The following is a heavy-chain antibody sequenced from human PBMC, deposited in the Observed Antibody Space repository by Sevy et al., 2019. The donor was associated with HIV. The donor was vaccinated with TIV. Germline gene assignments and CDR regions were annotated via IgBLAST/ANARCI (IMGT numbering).Heavy chain of an antibody. CDR2: ISSSSSTI. Sequence: GGSPRLSCAASGFTFSSYSMNWVRQAPGKGLEWVSYISSSSSTIYYADSVKGRFTISRDNAKNSLYLQMNSLRDEDTAVYYCARVSLGLGYYYYYMDVWGKGTTVTVSS. D-gene: IGHD3-16*01. V-gene: IGHV3-48*02. CDR3: ARVSLGLGYYYYYMDV. CDR1: GFTFSSYS. J-gene: IGHJ6*03.